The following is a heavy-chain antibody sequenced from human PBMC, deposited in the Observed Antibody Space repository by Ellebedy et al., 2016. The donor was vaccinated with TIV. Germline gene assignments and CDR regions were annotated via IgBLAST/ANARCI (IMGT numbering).Heavy chain of an antibody. V-gene: IGHV3-7*01. CDR2: IKQDGSEK. Sequence: GESLKISCAASGFSLSSYWVHWVRQAPGKGLEWVANIKQDGSEKYYVDSVKGRFTISRDNAKNSLYLQMNSLRAEDTAVYFCGRAIGSGSCYWGQGTLVTVSS. CDR1: GFSLSSYW. CDR3: GRAIGSGSCY. D-gene: IGHD3-10*01. J-gene: IGHJ4*02.